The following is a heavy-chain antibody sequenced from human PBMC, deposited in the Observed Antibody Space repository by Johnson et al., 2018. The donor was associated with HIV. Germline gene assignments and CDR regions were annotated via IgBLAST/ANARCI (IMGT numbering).Heavy chain of an antibody. CDR1: GFTFSSYA. D-gene: IGHD6-19*01. V-gene: IGHV3-30*04. Sequence: QVQLVESGGGVVQPERSLRLSCSASGFTFSSYAMHWVRQAPGKGLEWVACISYDGSNKYYPNSLKGRFTISRDNSKNTLYLQMNSLKTEDTAVYYCAREQWADAFDIWGQGTMVTVSS. J-gene: IGHJ3*02. CDR3: AREQWADAFDI. CDR2: ISYDGSNK.